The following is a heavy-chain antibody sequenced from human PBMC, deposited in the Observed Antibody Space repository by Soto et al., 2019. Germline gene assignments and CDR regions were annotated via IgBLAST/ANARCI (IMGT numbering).Heavy chain of an antibody. CDR2: ISAYNGNT. CDR1: GYTLTNCG. Sequence: ASVKGSRTDSGYTLTNCGITWVRQAPGQGLEWMGWISAYNGNTNYAQKLQGRVTMTTDTSTSTAYMELRSLRSEDTAVYYCARGIKYGDYSRWFDPWGPGTLVTVSS. CDR3: ARGIKYGDYSRWFDP. V-gene: IGHV1-18*01. D-gene: IGHD4-17*01. J-gene: IGHJ5*02.